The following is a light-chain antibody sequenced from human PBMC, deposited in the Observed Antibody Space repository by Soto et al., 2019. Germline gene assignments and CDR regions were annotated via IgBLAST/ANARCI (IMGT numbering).Light chain of an antibody. J-gene: IGKJ1*01. CDR2: AAS. CDR3: QKYISAPLT. CDR1: QGIYNY. V-gene: IGKV1-27*01. Sequence: DIQMTQSPSSLSASVGDRVTITCRASQGIYNYLAWYQQKPGKVPKLLIYAASTLQSGAPSRFSGSVAGTDFTLTISSLQPEDVATDYCQKYISAPLTSGQGTKVDIK.